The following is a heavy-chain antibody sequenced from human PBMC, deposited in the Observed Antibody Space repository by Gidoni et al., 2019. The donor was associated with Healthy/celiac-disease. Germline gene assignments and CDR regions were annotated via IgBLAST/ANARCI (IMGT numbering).Heavy chain of an antibody. Sequence: QEQLQESGPGLVKPSQTLSLTCTVSGGPLSSGSYYWSWTRQPAGKGLEWTGRIYTSGRTNYNPSLKSRVPISVDTSKNQFSLKLSSVTAADTAVYSCARGYYDSSGYYDYYWGQVTLVTVSS. J-gene: IGHJ4*02. CDR3: ARGYYDSSGYYDYY. D-gene: IGHD3-22*01. CDR2: IYTSGRT. V-gene: IGHV4-61*02. CDR1: GGPLSSGSYY.